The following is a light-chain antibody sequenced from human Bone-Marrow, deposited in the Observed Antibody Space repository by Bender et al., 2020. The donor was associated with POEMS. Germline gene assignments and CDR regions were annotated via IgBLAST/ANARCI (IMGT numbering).Light chain of an antibody. CDR1: TSKIGSRY. J-gene: IGLJ2*01. CDR3: ASWDHSLGGVV. V-gene: IGLV1-47*01. CDR2: RDK. Sequence: QSVLTQPPSVSGTPGQRGTISCSGSTSKIGSRYVYWYQQLPGTAPRLLIYRDKQRPSGVSDRFSGSRSGTSASLAVSGLRSEDEADYYCASWDHSLGGVVFGGGTKLTVL.